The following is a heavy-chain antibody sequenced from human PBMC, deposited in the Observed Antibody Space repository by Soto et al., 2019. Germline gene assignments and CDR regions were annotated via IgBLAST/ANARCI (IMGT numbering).Heavy chain of an antibody. D-gene: IGHD3-16*01. CDR3: AHPRSITFYGGGGDFDY. V-gene: IGHV2-5*02. CDR2: IYWDDGK. Sequence: QITLKESGPTLVKPTQTLTLTCSFSGFSLTNSGVGVGWIRQPPGKALEWLAFIYWDDGKHYRPSLQSRLTVPKGTAKDQVVPTMTNQDPVETATYYLAHPRSITFYGGGGDFDYWGQGTLVIVSS. CDR1: GFSLTNSGVG. J-gene: IGHJ4*02.